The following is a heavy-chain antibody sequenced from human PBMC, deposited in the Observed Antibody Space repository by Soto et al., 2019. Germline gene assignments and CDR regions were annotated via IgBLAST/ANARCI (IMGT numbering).Heavy chain of an antibody. V-gene: IGHV3-23*01. D-gene: IGHD4-4*01. J-gene: IGHJ5*02. Sequence: EVQLLVSGGGSVQPGGSLRLSCAASGFSFSNYAMSWVRQAPGTGLEWVSAIDSGGGSTYYAASVKGRFSISRDNSINTRYLQMNSLRAEDTAIYYCTKEHSNYPDNWFAPWGQGTLVTVSS. CDR2: IDSGGGST. CDR1: GFSFSNYA. CDR3: TKEHSNYPDNWFAP.